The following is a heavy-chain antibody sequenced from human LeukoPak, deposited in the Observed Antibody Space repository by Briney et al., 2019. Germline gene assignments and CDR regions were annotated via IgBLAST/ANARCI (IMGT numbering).Heavy chain of an antibody. D-gene: IGHD1-26*01. Sequence: PGGSLRLSCAASGFTFSTNWMSWVRQAPGKGLEWVGRIKSKSVGGTTDYAEPVKGRFTISRDDSKNTLYLEMNSLKTEDTAVYYCTTAPAGTFDYWGQGTLVTVSS. V-gene: IGHV3-15*01. CDR2: IKSKSVGGTT. J-gene: IGHJ4*02. CDR1: GFTFSTNW. CDR3: TTAPAGTFDY.